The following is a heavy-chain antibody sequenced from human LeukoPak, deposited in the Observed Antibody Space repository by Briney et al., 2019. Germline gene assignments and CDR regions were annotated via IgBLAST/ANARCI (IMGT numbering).Heavy chain of an antibody. D-gene: IGHD2-15*01. CDR3: ARNLSPDCSGGSCPRYFDY. V-gene: IGHV3-53*01. J-gene: IGHJ4*02. CDR2: IYSGGST. Sequence: GGSLRLSCAASGFTVSSNYMSWVRQAPGKGLEWVSVIYSGGSTYYADSVKGRFTISRDNSKNTLYLQMNSLRAEDTAVYYCARNLSPDCSGGSCPRYFDYWGQGTLVTVSS. CDR1: GFTVSSNY.